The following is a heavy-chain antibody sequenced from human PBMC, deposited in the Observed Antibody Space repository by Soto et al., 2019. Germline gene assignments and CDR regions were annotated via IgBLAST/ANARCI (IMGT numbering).Heavy chain of an antibody. J-gene: IGHJ3*02. CDR1: GGSVSSQSDA. CDR3: ARDSGSPVPSYPLEI. V-gene: IGHV6-1*01. CDR2: TYYRSKWYN. Sequence: LSLTSANSGGSVSSQSDACNLIRQSPSRGLEWLGRTYYRSKWYNDYAVSVKSRITINPDTSKNQFSLQLNSVTPEDTAVYYCARDSGSPVPSYPLEICGQGTMVTV. D-gene: IGHD3-10*01.